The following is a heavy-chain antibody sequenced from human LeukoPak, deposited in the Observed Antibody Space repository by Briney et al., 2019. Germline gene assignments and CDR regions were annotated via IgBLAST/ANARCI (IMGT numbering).Heavy chain of an antibody. CDR3: ARLGYCSSTNCFYFDY. J-gene: IGHJ4*02. CDR2: ISSRSNYI. D-gene: IGHD2-2*01. V-gene: IGHV3-21*01. CDR1: GLTFSPYS. Sequence: PGGSLRLSCAASGLTFSPYSMNWVRQAPGRGLEWVSSISSRSNYIYYADSVKGRFTISRDNAKNSVYLQMNSLRVEDTAVYYCARLGYCSSTNCFYFDYWGQGTLVTVSS.